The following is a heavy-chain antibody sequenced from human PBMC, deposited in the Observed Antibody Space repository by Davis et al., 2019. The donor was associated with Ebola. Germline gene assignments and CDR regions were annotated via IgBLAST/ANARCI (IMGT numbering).Heavy chain of an antibody. V-gene: IGHV4-61*01. CDR1: GGSVSSGSYY. CDR3: ARTDRYCSSTSCLAGMDV. D-gene: IGHD2-2*01. J-gene: IGHJ6*02. Sequence: PSETLSLTCTVSGGSVSSGSYYWSWIRQPPGKGLEWIGYIYYSGSTNYNPSLKSRVTISVDTSKNQFSLKLSSVTAADTAVYYCARTDRYCSSTSCLAGMDVWGQGTTVTVSS. CDR2: IYYSGST.